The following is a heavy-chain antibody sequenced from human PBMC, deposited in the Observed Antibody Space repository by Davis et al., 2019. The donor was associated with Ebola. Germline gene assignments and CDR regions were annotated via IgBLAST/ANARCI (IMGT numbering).Heavy chain of an antibody. V-gene: IGHV3-30*18. CDR3: AKPDRKSIGTMIVVVMRGSIGRLEDAFDI. CDR2: LSYDGSNK. CDR1: GFTFSSYG. J-gene: IGHJ3*02. D-gene: IGHD3-22*01. Sequence: GESLKISCAASGFTFSSYGMHWVRQAPGKGLEWVAVLSYDGSNKYYADSVKGRFTISRDNSKNTLYLQMNSLRAEDTAVYYCAKPDRKSIGTMIVVVMRGSIGRLEDAFDIWGQGTTVTVSS.